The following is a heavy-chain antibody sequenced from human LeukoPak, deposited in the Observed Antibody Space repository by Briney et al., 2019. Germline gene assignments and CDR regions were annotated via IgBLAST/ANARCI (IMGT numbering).Heavy chain of an antibody. D-gene: IGHD3-22*01. V-gene: IGHV3-7*01. Sequence: GGSLRLSCAASGFTFRSYWMTWVRQYPGKGLEWVANIKQDGSETYYADSVKGRFTISRGNAKNSLYLQMNSLRAEDTAVYYCARVASSGYYPYYYYMDVWGKGTTVTVSS. CDR3: ARVASSGYYPYYYYMDV. J-gene: IGHJ6*03. CDR1: GFTFRSYW. CDR2: IKQDGSET.